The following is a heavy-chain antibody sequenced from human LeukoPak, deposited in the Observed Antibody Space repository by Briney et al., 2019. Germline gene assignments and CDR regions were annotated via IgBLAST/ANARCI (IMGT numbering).Heavy chain of an antibody. D-gene: IGHD3-3*01. CDR2: ISAYNGNT. CDR3: ARDRPYYDFWSGYYFTTNWFDP. J-gene: IGHJ5*02. Sequence: ASATVSCKASGYTCTSYGISWVRQDPGQGLEWMGWISAYNGNTNYAQKLQGRVTMTTDTSTSTAYMELRSLRSDDTAVYYCARDRPYYDFWSGYYFTTNWFDPWGQGTLVTVSS. V-gene: IGHV1-18*01. CDR1: GYTCTSYG.